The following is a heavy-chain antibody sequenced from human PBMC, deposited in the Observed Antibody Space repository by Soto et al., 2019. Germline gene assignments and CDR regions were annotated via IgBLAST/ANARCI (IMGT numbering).Heavy chain of an antibody. Sequence: VGSLRLSCAASGFNFDNYWMAWVRQAPGKGLEWVANIKQDGSDKNYVDSVKGRFTISRDNAKNSLYLQMNSLRAEDSAVYSCARDTTGILDYWGQGTLVTVSS. V-gene: IGHV3-7*01. CDR1: GFNFDNYW. CDR3: ARDTTGILDY. CDR2: IKQDGSDK. J-gene: IGHJ4*02. D-gene: IGHD1-1*01.